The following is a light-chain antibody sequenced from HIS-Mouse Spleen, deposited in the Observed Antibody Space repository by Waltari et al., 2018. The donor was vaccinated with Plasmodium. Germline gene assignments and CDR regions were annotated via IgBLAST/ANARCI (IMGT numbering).Light chain of an antibody. V-gene: IGKV1-27*01. CDR3: QKYNSAPWT. CDR1: QGISNY. CDR2: DAS. Sequence: IQMTQPPSSLHPSVADRVTITCRASQGISNYLAWYQQKPGKVPKLLIYDASSLQTGVPSRFSGRGSGTDFTLTISSLQPEDVATYYCQKYNSAPWTFGQGTKVEIK. J-gene: IGKJ1*01.